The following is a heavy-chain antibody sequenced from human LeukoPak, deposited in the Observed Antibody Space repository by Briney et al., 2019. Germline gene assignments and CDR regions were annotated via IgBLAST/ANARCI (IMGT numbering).Heavy chain of an antibody. CDR1: GGSISSGVYY. Sequence: SETLSLTCTVSGGSISSGVYYWSWIRQHPGKGLEWIGYIYYSGSTYHNPSLKSRVTISVDTSKNQFSLKLSSVTAADTAVYYCARGRDDYSNYVVWFDPWGQGTLVTVSS. J-gene: IGHJ5*02. D-gene: IGHD4-11*01. CDR3: ARGRDDYSNYVVWFDP. V-gene: IGHV4-31*03. CDR2: IYYSGST.